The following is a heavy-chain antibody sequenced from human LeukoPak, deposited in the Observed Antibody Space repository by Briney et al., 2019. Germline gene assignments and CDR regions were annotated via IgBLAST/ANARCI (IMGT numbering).Heavy chain of an antibody. Sequence: GWSLRLSCAASGFTFSNYWMHWVRQAPGKGLVWVSRINGDGSSTTYADSVKGRFTISRDNAKNTLYLQMNSLRAEDTAVYYCARDVQAGPGYWGQGSLVTVAS. D-gene: IGHD6-19*01. V-gene: IGHV3-74*01. CDR2: INGDGSST. CDR3: ARDVQAGPGY. CDR1: GFTFSNYW. J-gene: IGHJ4*02.